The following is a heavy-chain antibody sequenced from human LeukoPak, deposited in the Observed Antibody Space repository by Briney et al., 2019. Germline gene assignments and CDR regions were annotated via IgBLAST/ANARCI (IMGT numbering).Heavy chain of an antibody. Sequence: PGGSLRLSCAASGFTVSTNYMNWVRQAPGKGLEWVSILYSGSSTYYADSVEGRFTISRDSSKNTLFLQMNDQRAEDTAVYYCARVGDHFHWYLDLWGRGTLVTVSS. CDR1: GFTVSTNY. J-gene: IGHJ2*01. CDR2: LYSGSST. D-gene: IGHD3-3*02. CDR3: ARVGDHFHWYLDL. V-gene: IGHV3-53*01.